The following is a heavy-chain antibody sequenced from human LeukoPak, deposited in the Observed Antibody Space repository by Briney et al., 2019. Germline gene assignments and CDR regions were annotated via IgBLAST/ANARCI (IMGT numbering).Heavy chain of an antibody. CDR2: MKLNSGNT. Sequence: ASVKVSCTASGYTFTSYDINWVRQAPGQGLEWMGWMKLNSGNTGYAQKFQGRVTMTEDTSTDTAYMELSSLRSEDTAVYYCATVFERRFLEWLLGYWGQGTLVTVSS. CDR3: ATVFERRFLEWLLGY. V-gene: IGHV1-8*01. D-gene: IGHD3-3*01. CDR1: GYTFTSYD. J-gene: IGHJ4*02.